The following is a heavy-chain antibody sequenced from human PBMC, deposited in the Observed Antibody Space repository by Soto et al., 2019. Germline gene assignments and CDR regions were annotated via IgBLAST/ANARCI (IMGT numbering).Heavy chain of an antibody. V-gene: IGHV4-4*02. Sequence: QVQLQESGPGLVKPSGTLSLTCAVSGDSISSHDWWSWVRQPPNKGLEWIAEIHHSGGTNYNPSLMSRATFSVDYSKNQFSLKLISATAADTAVYYCVRNGYYSLDYWGQGTLVSVSS. J-gene: IGHJ4*02. D-gene: IGHD3-3*01. CDR1: GDSISSHDW. CDR3: VRNGYYSLDY. CDR2: IHHSGGT.